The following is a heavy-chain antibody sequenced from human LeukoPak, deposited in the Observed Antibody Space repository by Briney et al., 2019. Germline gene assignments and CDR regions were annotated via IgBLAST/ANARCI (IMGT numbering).Heavy chain of an antibody. Sequence: SETLSLTCTVSGGSISSYYWSWIRQPPGKGLEWIGYIYYSGSNNYNPSLKSRVTISVDTSKNQFSLKLSSVTAADTAVYYCERDAGPYYFDYWGQGTLVTVSS. CDR3: ERDAGPYYFDY. J-gene: IGHJ4*02. CDR1: GGSISSYY. V-gene: IGHV4-59*01. CDR2: IYYSGSN.